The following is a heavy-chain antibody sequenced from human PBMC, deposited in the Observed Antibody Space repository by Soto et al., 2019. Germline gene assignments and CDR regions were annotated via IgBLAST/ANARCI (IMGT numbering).Heavy chain of an antibody. V-gene: IGHV3-53*01. CDR2: IWTSGST. D-gene: IGHD3-16*01. Sequence: EVQMVESGGGLIQPGGSLSLSCEASGFTFSSNDMNWVRQAPGKGLEWVSLIWTSGSTAYADSVKGRFTISRDNSKSAFYLHMISLRAEDTAVYYCATRPLLRGAPWGQGTMVTVSS. CDR3: ATRPLLRGAP. CDR1: GFTFSSND. J-gene: IGHJ3*01.